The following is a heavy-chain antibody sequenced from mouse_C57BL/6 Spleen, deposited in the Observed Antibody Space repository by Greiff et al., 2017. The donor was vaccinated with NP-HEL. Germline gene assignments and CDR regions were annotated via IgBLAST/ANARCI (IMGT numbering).Heavy chain of an antibody. J-gene: IGHJ2*01. CDR3: ARNYYYGSSYVYYFDY. V-gene: IGHV1-69*01. CDR2: IDPSDSYT. Sequence: QVQLQQPGAELVMPGASVKLSCKASGYTFTSYWMHWVKQRPGQGLEWIGEIDPSDSYTNYNQKFKGKSTLTVDKSSSTAYMQLSSLTSEDSAVYYCARNYYYGSSYVYYFDYWGQGTTLTVSS. D-gene: IGHD1-1*01. CDR1: GYTFTSYW.